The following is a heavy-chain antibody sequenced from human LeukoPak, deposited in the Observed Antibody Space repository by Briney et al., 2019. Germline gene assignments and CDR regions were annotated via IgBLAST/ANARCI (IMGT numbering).Heavy chain of an antibody. J-gene: IGHJ4*02. CDR1: GFTFSSYG. CDR2: IWYDGSNK. D-gene: IGHD3-3*01. V-gene: IGHV3-33*01. CDR3: ARDSPLYISFWSGYQYYFDY. Sequence: GGSLRLSCAASGFTFSSYGMHWVRQAPGKGLEWVAVIWYDGSNKYYADSVKGRFTISRDNSKNTLYLQMNSLRAEDTAVYYCARDSPLYISFWSGYQYYFDYWGQGTLVTVSS.